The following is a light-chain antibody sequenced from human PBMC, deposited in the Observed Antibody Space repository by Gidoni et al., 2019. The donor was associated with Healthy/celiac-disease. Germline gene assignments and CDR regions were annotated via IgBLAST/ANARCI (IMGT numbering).Light chain of an antibody. J-gene: IGKJ4*01. V-gene: IGKV2-28*01. CDR2: LGS. Sequence: DIVMTQSPLSLPVTPGEPASISCRSSQSLLHSNGYNYLDWYLQKPGQSPQLLIYLGSNRASGVPDRFSGSGSGTDFTLKISRVEAEDVGVYYCMQALQTPLFGVXTKVEIK. CDR1: QSLLHSNGYNY. CDR3: MQALQTPL.